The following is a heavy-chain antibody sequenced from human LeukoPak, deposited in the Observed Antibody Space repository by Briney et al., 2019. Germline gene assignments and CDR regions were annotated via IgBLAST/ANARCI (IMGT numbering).Heavy chain of an antibody. J-gene: IGHJ4*02. Sequence: GGSLRLSCAAFGFTFSSYSMSWVRQAPGKGLEWVANIKQDGSERNYVDSVKGRFTISRDNAKNSLSLQMNSLRAEDTAVYYCAREGVAYPFDYWGPGTLVTVSS. CDR1: GFTFSSYS. CDR2: IKQDGSER. V-gene: IGHV3-7*01. CDR3: AREGVAYPFDY. D-gene: IGHD3-3*01.